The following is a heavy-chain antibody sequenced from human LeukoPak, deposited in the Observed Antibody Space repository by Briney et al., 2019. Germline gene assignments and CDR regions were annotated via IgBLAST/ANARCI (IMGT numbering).Heavy chain of an antibody. J-gene: IGHJ6*03. CDR3: ARVHVPAATNYYYYYYMHV. CDR1: GGSISSSSYY. D-gene: IGHD2-2*01. Sequence: SETLPLTCTVSGGSISSSSYYWGWIRQPPGKGLEWIGSIYYSGSTYYNPSLKSRVTISVDTSKNQFSLKLSSVTAADTAVYYCARVHVPAATNYYYYYYMHVWGKGTTVTVSS. CDR2: IYYSGST. V-gene: IGHV4-39*07.